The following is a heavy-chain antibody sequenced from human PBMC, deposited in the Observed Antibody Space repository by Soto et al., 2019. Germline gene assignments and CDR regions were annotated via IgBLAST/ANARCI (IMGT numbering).Heavy chain of an antibody. Sequence: SETLSLTCTVAGGSISSYYWSWIRQPPGXGLEWIGYIYYSGSTNYNPSLKSRVTISVDTSKNQFSLKLSSVTAADTAVYCCARVKDDSSGYYYFSPRTNDYAFDIWGQGTMDAVS. CDR2: IYYSGST. J-gene: IGHJ3*02. D-gene: IGHD3-22*01. CDR3: ARVKDDSSGYYYFSPRTNDYAFDI. CDR1: GGSISSYY. V-gene: IGHV4-59*01.